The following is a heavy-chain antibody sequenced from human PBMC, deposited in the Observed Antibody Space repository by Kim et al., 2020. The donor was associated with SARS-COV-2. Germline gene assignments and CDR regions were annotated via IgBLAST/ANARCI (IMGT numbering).Heavy chain of an antibody. CDR1: GFTLSSYW. V-gene: IGHV3-74*01. Sequence: GGSLRLSCAASGFTLSSYWMHWVRQAPGKGLEWVSPINGDGSTTSYADSVKGRFAISRDNAKNMMYLQMNSLRAEDTAVYYCAKRSYSSGWYYFDLWGQGTLGTVSS. D-gene: IGHD6-19*01. CDR2: INGDGSTT. J-gene: IGHJ4*02. CDR3: AKRSYSSGWYYFDL.